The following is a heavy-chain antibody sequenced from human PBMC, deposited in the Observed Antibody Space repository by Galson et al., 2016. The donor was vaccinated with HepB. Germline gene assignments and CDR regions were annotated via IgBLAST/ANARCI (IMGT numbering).Heavy chain of an antibody. CDR1: NFAFNIYN. CDR2: ISSSGNYI. V-gene: IGHV3-21*04. J-gene: IGHJ4*01. Sequence: SLRLSCAASNFAFNIYNMNWVRQAPGKGLEWVSSISSSGNYIYYADSVKGRFTTSRDNAKNSLYLQMSSLRAEDTAVYFCAEMPTVDWWGQGTLVTVSS. D-gene: IGHD5-24*01. CDR3: AEMPTVDW.